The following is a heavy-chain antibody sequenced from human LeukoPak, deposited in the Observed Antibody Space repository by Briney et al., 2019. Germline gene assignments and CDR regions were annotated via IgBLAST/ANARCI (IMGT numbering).Heavy chain of an antibody. D-gene: IGHD2-2*01. CDR2: INPNSGGT. CDR1: GYTFSGYY. Sequence: ASVKVSCKASGYTFSGYYIHWVRQAPGQGLEWMGWINPNSGGTNYAQKFQGRVTMTRDTSISTAYMELSRLRSDDTAVYYCARYQVAGNWFDPWGQGSLVTVSS. V-gene: IGHV1-2*02. CDR3: ARYQVAGNWFDP. J-gene: IGHJ5*02.